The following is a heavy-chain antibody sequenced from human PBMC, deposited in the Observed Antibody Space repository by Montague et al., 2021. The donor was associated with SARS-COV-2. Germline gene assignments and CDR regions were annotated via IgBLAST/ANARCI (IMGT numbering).Heavy chain of an antibody. D-gene: IGHD5-18*01. Sequence: SETLSLTCAVSGASVTSINWWSWVRQPPGRGLEWIAEIHHTGITNFNPSLRSRVSISLDTSKNQFSLKLSSVTAADTAVYYCARDLGHRYVAGWFDPWGQGTLVTVSS. J-gene: IGHJ5*02. V-gene: IGHV4-4*02. CDR1: GASVTSINW. CDR3: ARDLGHRYVAGWFDP. CDR2: IHHTGIT.